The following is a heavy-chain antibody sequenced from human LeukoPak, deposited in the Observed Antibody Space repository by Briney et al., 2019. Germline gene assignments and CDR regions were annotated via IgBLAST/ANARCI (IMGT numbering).Heavy chain of an antibody. Sequence: SETLSLTCTVSGYSISSGYYWGWIRPPPGKGLEWIGSIYHSGSTYYNPSLKSRVTISVDTSKNQFSLKLSSVTAADTAVYYCARVSLEYQLLYFDYWGQGTLVTVSS. CDR3: ARVSLEYQLLYFDY. CDR1: GYSISSGYY. D-gene: IGHD2-2*01. J-gene: IGHJ4*02. CDR2: IYHSGST. V-gene: IGHV4-38-2*02.